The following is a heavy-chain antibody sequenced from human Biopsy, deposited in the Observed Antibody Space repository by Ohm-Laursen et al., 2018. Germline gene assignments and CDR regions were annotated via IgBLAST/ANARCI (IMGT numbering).Heavy chain of an antibody. D-gene: IGHD3-22*01. J-gene: IGHJ3*01. CDR3: ASVVLGPTNDAFDL. CDR1: GGDINNYY. Sequence: GTLSLTCNVSGGDINNYYWSWIRQPAGKGLEWIGRTYPGGSTNYNPSLKSRVTMSVDTSKKQLSPRLRSVTAADTAMYYCASVVLGPTNDAFDLWGQGTMVVVSS. V-gene: IGHV4-4*07. CDR2: TYPGGST.